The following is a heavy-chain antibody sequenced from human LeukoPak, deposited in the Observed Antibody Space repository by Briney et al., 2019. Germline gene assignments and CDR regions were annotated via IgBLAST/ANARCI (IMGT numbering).Heavy chain of an antibody. J-gene: IGHJ4*02. CDR1: GFTFSSYG. V-gene: IGHV3-30*02. Sequence: GGSLRLSCAASGFTFSSYGMHWVRQAPGKGLEWVAFIRYDGSNKYYADSVKGRFTISRDNSKNTLYLQMNSLRAEDTAVYYCAKEWIQLWTIDYWGQGTLVTVSS. CDR2: IRYDGSNK. CDR3: AKEWIQLWTIDY. D-gene: IGHD5-18*01.